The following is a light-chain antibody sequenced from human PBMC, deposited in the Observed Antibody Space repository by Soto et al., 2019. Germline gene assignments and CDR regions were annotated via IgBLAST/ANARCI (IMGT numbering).Light chain of an antibody. Sequence: DIQMTQSPSSLSASVGDRVTITCRASQSISIYLNWYQQKPGKAPKLLIYSASSLQSGVPSRISGSRSGTDFTLTISSLQPEYFATYYCQQSYSTPYTFGQGTKMEIK. J-gene: IGKJ2*01. CDR2: SAS. V-gene: IGKV1-39*01. CDR1: QSISIY. CDR3: QQSYSTPYT.